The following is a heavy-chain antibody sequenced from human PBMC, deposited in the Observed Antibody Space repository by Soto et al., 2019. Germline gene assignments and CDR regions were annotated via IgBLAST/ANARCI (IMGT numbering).Heavy chain of an antibody. CDR3: ARAESVFGVVRYLDY. CDR2: ISAYNGNT. CDR1: GYTFTSYG. D-gene: IGHD3-3*01. Sequence: ASVKVSCKASGYTFTSYGISWVRQAPGQGLEWMGWISAYNGNTNYAQKLQGRVTMTTDTSTSTAYMELRSLRSDDTAVYYCARAESVFGVVRYLDYWGQGTLVTVSS. J-gene: IGHJ4*02. V-gene: IGHV1-18*01.